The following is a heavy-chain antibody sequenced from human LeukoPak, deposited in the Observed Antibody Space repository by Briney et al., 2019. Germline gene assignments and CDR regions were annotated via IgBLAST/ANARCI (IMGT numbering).Heavy chain of an antibody. J-gene: IGHJ4*02. D-gene: IGHD6-6*01. CDR3: ARHLSIAARPDFDY. CDR1: GFTFSSYW. CDR2: IKQDGSEK. Sequence: GGSLRLSCAASGFTFSSYWMSWVRQAPGKGLEWVANIKQDGSEKYYVDSVKGRFTISRDNSKNTLYLQMNSLRAEDTAVYYCARHLSIAARPDFDYWGQGTLVTVSS. V-gene: IGHV3-7*03.